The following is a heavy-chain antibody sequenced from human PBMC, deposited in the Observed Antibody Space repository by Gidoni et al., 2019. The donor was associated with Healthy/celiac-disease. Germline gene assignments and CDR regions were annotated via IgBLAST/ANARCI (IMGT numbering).Heavy chain of an antibody. Sequence: QVQLVQPGAEVKKPGSSVKVSCKASGVTFSSYAISWVRQAARQGLEWIGGIIPIFGTANYAQKFQGRVTITADESTSTAYMELSSLRSEDTAVYYCARMNYYDSSGYYPGDYWGQGTLVTVSS. CDR1: GVTFSSYA. V-gene: IGHV1-69*01. CDR2: IIPIFGTA. D-gene: IGHD3-22*01. CDR3: ARMNYYDSSGYYPGDY. J-gene: IGHJ4*02.